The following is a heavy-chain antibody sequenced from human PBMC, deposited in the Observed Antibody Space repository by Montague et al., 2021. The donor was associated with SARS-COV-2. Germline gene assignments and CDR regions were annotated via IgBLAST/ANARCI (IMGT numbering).Heavy chain of an antibody. Sequence: SETLSLTCTVSGGSIDSYYWSWLRQPPGKGLEWIGYIYYRGTTNYNPSLESRVTMSVDTSKNQFSLNLSSVNAADTAMYYCARELQDNWFDPWGQGTLVTVSS. CDR3: ARELQDNWFDP. CDR1: GGSIDSYY. D-gene: IGHD2-21*02. J-gene: IGHJ5*02. CDR2: IYYRGTT. V-gene: IGHV4-59*01.